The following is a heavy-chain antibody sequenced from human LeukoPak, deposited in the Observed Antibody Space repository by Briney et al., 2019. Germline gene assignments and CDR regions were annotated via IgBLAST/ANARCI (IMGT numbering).Heavy chain of an antibody. D-gene: IGHD3-3*01. CDR3: ARDRFLEWLPDAFDI. Sequence: GGSLRLSCAASGFTFSSYGLHWVRQAPGKGPEWVAFIRYDGSNKYYADSVKGRFTISRDNSKNTLYLQMNSLRAEDTAVYYCARDRFLEWLPDAFDIWGQGTMVTVSS. J-gene: IGHJ3*02. CDR1: GFTFSSYG. V-gene: IGHV3-30*02. CDR2: IRYDGSNK.